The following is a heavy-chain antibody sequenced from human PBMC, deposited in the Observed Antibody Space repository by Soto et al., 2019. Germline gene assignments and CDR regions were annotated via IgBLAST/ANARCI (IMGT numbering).Heavy chain of an antibody. D-gene: IGHD2-15*01. V-gene: IGHV3-23*01. CDR2: LSGSGRST. CDR1: GFTFNYA. CDR3: AKGIGACRGGSCPDDAFDI. Sequence: GGSLRLSCAASGFTFNYAMSWVRQAPGKGLEWVSGLSGSGRSTFYADSVKGRFTISRDNSKNTLYLQMNSLRAEDTALYYCAKGIGACRGGSCPDDAFDIWGQGTMVTV. J-gene: IGHJ3*02.